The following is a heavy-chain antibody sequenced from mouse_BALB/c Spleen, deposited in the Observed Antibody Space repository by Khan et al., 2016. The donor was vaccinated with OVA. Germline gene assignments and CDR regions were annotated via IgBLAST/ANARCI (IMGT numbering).Heavy chain of an antibody. V-gene: IGHV5-6*01. Sequence: EVELVESGGDLVKPGGSLKLSCAASGFTFSSYSMSWVRPTPDKRLEWVATISSGGDYTYYPDNVKGRFTISRDNAKNTLYLQMSSLKSEDTAMYYCASHLTGSFAYWGQGTLVTVS. CDR3: ASHLTGSFAY. CDR2: ISSGGDYT. D-gene: IGHD4-1*01. J-gene: IGHJ3*01. CDR1: GFTFSSYS.